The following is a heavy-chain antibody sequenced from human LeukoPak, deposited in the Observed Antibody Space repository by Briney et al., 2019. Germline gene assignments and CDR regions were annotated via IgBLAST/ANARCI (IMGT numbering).Heavy chain of an antibody. CDR1: GGTFSSYA. J-gene: IGHJ6*02. CDR3: ARSSAVEGDDGMDV. V-gene: IGHV1-69*13. Sequence: GASVKVSCKASGGTFSSYAISWVRQAPGQGLEWMGGIIPIFGTANYAQKFQGRVTITADESTSTAYMELSSLRSEDTAVYYCARSSAVEGDDGMDVWGQGTTVTVSS. CDR2: IIPIFGTA. D-gene: IGHD3-16*01.